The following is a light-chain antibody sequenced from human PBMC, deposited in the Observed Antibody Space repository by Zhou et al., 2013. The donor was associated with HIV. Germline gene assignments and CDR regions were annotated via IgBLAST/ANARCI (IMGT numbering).Light chain of an antibody. Sequence: IQLTQSPSSLSASVGDRVTVTCRTRQDIGIFLNWYQQKPGEAPKLLIYGASNLESGVPPRFSGSGSRTVFTLTISSLQPEDLATYFCQQSYSTPYSFGQGTKLEI. CDR3: QQSYSTPYS. V-gene: IGKV1-39*01. J-gene: IGKJ2*03. CDR2: GAS. CDR1: QDIGIF.